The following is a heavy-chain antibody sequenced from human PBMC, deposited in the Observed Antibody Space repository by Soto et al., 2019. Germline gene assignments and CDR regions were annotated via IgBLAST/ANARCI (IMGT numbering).Heavy chain of an antibody. V-gene: IGHV3-9*01. CDR3: AKSTGGTANGMGV. Sequence: EVQVVESGGGLVQPGRSLRLSCAASGFSFDDYAMHWVRQAPGKGLEWVSGISWNSGTIGYADSVKGRFTISRDNAKSSLYLQMNSLRAEDTAVYYCAKSTGGTANGMGVWGQGTTVTVSS. J-gene: IGHJ6*02. CDR2: ISWNSGTI. D-gene: IGHD2-8*02. CDR1: GFSFDDYA.